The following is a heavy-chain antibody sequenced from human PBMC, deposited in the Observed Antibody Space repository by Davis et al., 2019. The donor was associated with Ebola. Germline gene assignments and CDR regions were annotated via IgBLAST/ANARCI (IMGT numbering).Heavy chain of an antibody. J-gene: IGHJ5*02. V-gene: IGHV3-21*04. D-gene: IGHD4-17*01. CDR3: AKDRTVTTLVDWFDP. CDR2: ISSYSDYL. Sequence: GESLKISCAASGFPFTTYTMNWVRQSPGKGLEWVSSISSYSDYLYYADSVKGRFTISRDNAKTSLYLQMNSLRAEDTAVYYCAKDRTVTTLVDWFDPWGQGSLVTVSS. CDR1: GFPFTTYT.